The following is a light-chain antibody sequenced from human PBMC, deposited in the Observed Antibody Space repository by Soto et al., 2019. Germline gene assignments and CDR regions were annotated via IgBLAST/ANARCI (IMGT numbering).Light chain of an antibody. CDR2: GAS. CDR1: QSVSSSY. Sequence: EIVLTQSPGTLSLSPGERATLSCRASQSVSSSYLAWYQQKPGQAPRLLIYGASSRATGIPDRFSGSGSGTDFTLTISRLEPEDFAVYYCQQYGSSWGWTCGHGTKVESK. CDR3: QQYGSSWGWT. J-gene: IGKJ1*01. V-gene: IGKV3-20*01.